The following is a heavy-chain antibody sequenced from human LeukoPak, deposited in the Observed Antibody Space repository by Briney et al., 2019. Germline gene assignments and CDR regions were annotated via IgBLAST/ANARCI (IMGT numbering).Heavy chain of an antibody. Sequence: PSETLSLTCAVYGGSFSGYYWSWIRQPPGKGLEWIGEINHSGSTSYNPSLKSRVTISVDTSKNQFSLKLSSVTAADTAVYYCARLAYGGGSSYNWFDPWGQGTLVTVSS. CDR1: GGSFSGYY. CDR3: ARLAYGGGSSYNWFDP. V-gene: IGHV4-34*01. D-gene: IGHD2-15*01. J-gene: IGHJ5*02. CDR2: INHSGST.